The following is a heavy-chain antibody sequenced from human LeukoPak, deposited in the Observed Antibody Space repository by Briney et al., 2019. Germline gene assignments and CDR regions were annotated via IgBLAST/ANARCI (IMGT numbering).Heavy chain of an antibody. V-gene: IGHV4-59*01. CDR2: IYNRGNT. J-gene: IGHJ5*02. D-gene: IGHD1-1*01. CDR1: GGSISDYH. Sequence: PSGTLSLTRTVSGGSISDYHWTWIRQPPGKGLEYIGYIYNRGNTFYNPSLKGRVISADTSKRQFSLKLSSVTAADTAVYYCARGAGGYRFDPWGQGTLVTVSS. CDR3: ARGAGGYRFDP.